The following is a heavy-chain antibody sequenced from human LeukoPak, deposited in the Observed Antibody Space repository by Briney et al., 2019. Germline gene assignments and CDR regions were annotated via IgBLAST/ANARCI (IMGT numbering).Heavy chain of an antibody. D-gene: IGHD2-15*01. CDR1: GFTFNRYH. CDR3: ARGADGVSSNSRGWFDP. Sequence: GGSLRLSCAASGFTFNRYHMNWVRRAPGKGLEWVSSISTSSSYIYYADSVRGRFTISRDNAKNSLYLQMNSLRAEDTAVYSCARGADGVSSNSRGWFDPWGQGTLVTVSS. CDR2: ISTSSSYI. V-gene: IGHV3-21*01. J-gene: IGHJ5*02.